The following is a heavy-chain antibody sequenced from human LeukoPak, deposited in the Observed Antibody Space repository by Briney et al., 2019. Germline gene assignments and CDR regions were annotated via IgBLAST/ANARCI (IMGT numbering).Heavy chain of an antibody. CDR1: GRSLIRYY. CDR3: ARWYYSGWAFDY. J-gene: IGHJ4*02. V-gene: IGHV4-59*08. D-gene: IGHD6-19*01. CDR2: IHDSGST. Sequence: SSTQSLMWTLFGRSLIRYYWHGPPRPPGKGVEWTGYIHDSGSTKYNPPLKSRVAISVGTSKNQFPLKLSSVTAADTAVYYCARWYYSGWAFDYWGQGTLVTVSS.